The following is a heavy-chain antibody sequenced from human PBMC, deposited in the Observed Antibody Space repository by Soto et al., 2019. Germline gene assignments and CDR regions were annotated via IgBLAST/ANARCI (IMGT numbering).Heavy chain of an antibody. V-gene: IGHV3-21*06. D-gene: IGHD1-1*01. CDR2: ILCDGTET. CDR3: ARDSNWSSDY. J-gene: IGHJ4*02. Sequence: GESLSPSCLASGFTFSAYCIHWVRQAPDKGLEWVASILCDGTETWYAESVKGRFTMSRDNAKNSLYLQMNSLRDEDTAVYFCARDSNWSSDYWGQGCLVTVSS. CDR1: GFTFSAYC.